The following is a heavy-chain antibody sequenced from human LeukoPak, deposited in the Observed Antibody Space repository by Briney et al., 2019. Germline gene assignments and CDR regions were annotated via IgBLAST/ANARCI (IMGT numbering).Heavy chain of an antibody. CDR1: GFTFSSYG. CDR3: AKFSGSYYYYYAMDV. CDR2: IRYDGSNK. Sequence: PGGSLRLSCAASGFTFSSYGMHWVRQAPGKGLEWVAFIRYDGSNKYYADSVKGRFTISRDNSKNTLYLQMDGLGAENTAVYYCAKFSGSYYYYYAMDVWGQGTTVTVSS. D-gene: IGHD1-26*01. V-gene: IGHV3-30*02. J-gene: IGHJ6*02.